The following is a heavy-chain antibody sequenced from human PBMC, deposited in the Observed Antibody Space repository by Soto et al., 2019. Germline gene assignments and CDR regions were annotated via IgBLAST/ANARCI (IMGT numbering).Heavy chain of an antibody. CDR1: GFTFSSYA. J-gene: IGHJ5*02. Sequence: SLRLSCAASGFTFSSYAMSWVRQAPGKGLEWVSAISGSGGSTYYADSVKGRFTISRDNSKNTLYLQMNSLRAEDTAVYYCAKREGGITIFRVVPLANWFDPWGQGTLITVSS. D-gene: IGHD3-3*01. V-gene: IGHV3-23*01. CDR2: ISGSGGST. CDR3: AKREGGITIFRVVPLANWFDP.